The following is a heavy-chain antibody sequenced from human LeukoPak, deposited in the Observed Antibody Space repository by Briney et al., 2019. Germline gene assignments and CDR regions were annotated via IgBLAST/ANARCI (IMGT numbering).Heavy chain of an antibody. CDR2: IIPIFGTA. V-gene: IGHV1-69*13. Sequence: SVKVSCKASGGTFSSYAISWVRQAPGQGLEWMGGIIPIFGTANYAQKFQGRVTITADESTSTAYMELSSLRSEDTAVYYCAREYGAKAGDAFDIWGQGTMVTVTS. CDR3: AREYGAKAGDAFDI. D-gene: IGHD4-17*01. CDR1: GGTFSSYA. J-gene: IGHJ3*02.